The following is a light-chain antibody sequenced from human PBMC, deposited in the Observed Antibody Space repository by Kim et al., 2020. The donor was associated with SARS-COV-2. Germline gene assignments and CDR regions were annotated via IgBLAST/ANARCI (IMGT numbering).Light chain of an antibody. J-gene: IGLJ2*01. CDR3: NSRDTSNFVI. V-gene: IGLV3-19*01. CDR1: SLRKYY. CDR2: GKN. Sequence: SSELTQDPAVSVALGQTVRITCQGDSLRKYYASWYQQKPGQAPVLLISGKNNQPSGIPDRFSGSSSGNTASLTIAGAQAEDEADYYCNSRDTSNFVIFGGGTQLTVL.